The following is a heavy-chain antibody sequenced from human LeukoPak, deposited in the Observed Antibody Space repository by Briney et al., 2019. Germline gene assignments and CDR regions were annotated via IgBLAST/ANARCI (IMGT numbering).Heavy chain of an antibody. CDR2: INPSGGST. D-gene: IGHD3-22*01. Sequence: GASVPVSFKASGYTFTKYYMHWVRQAPGKGLEWMRIINPSGGSTSYAHKFQGRVTMTRDTSTSTVYMELSSLRSEDTAVYYCASGHYESSGYYLGYWGQGTPATVSS. CDR1: GYTFTKYY. CDR3: ASGHYESSGYYLGY. J-gene: IGHJ4*02. V-gene: IGHV1-46*01.